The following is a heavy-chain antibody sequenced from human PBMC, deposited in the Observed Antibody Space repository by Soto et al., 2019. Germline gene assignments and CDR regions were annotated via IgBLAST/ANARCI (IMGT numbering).Heavy chain of an antibody. Sequence: SETLSLTCAVSGGSFIGSYYYWGWLRQSPGKGPEWVGRVFYTGFPPYNPSLESRVSVSVDTSKNQFSLKVSGVSAADTAVYYCATSQKGYNWNYFDHWGQGALVTVS. CDR2: VFYTGFP. CDR3: ATSQKGYNWNYFDH. CDR1: GGSFIGSYYY. V-gene: IGHV4-39*01. J-gene: IGHJ4*02. D-gene: IGHD1-20*01.